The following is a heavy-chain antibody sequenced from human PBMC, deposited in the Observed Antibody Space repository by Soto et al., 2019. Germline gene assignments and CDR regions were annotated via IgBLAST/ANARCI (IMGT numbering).Heavy chain of an antibody. Sequence: ASVKVSCKXSGYTFTGYYMHWVRQAPGQGLEWMGWINPNSGGTNYAQKFQGRVTMTRGTSISTAYMELSRLRSDDTAVYYCARPSSRITIFGVAHDAFDIWGQGTMVTVSS. CDR3: ARPSSRITIFGVAHDAFDI. CDR1: GYTFTGYY. CDR2: INPNSGGT. V-gene: IGHV1-2*02. J-gene: IGHJ3*02. D-gene: IGHD3-3*01.